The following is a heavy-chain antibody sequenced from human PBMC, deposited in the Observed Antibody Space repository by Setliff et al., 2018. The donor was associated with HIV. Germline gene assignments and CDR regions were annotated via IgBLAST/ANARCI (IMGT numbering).Heavy chain of an antibody. D-gene: IGHD3-22*01. CDR1: GFSLSTAGVA. CDR3: VHTFYLDSSGLRQFDV. Sequence: VNPTQTLTLTCSFSGFSLSTAGVAVGWIRQSPGKAPEWLALIYWNNQKRYSQSLRTRLAIVADTSKNQVVLTLTNMDPVDTATCYFVHTFYLDSSGLRQFDVWGQGTQVTVSS. CDR2: IYWNNQK. J-gene: IGHJ4*02. V-gene: IGHV2-5*01.